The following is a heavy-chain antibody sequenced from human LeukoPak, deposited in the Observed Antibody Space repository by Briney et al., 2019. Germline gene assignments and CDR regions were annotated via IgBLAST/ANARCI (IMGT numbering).Heavy chain of an antibody. CDR3: ARDREDTYLDV. CDR1: GFTFDDYG. V-gene: IGHV3-20*04. J-gene: IGHJ6*03. D-gene: IGHD2-15*01. Sequence: PVGSLRLSCAASGFTFDDYGMSWVRHAPGKGLEWVSGINWNAGSTGYADSVKGRFTISRGNAKNSLYLQMNSLRAEDTALYYCARDREDTYLDVWGKGTTVTVSS. CDR2: INWNAGST.